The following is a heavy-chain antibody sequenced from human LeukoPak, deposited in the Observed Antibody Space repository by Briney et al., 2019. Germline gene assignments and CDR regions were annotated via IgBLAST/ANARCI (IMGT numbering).Heavy chain of an antibody. CDR2: ISSSGSTI. CDR1: GFTFSSYE. Sequence: GGSLRLSCAASGFTFSSYEMNWVRQAPGKGLEWVSYISSSGSTIYYADSVKGRFTISRDNAKSSLYLQMNSLRAEDTAVYYCARDEDLAVYMDVWGKGTTVTVSS. J-gene: IGHJ6*03. D-gene: IGHD3/OR15-3a*01. V-gene: IGHV3-48*03. CDR3: ARDEDLAVYMDV.